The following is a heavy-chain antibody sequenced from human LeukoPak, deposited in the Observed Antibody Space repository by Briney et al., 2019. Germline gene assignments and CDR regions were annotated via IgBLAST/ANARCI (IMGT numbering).Heavy chain of an antibody. J-gene: IGHJ1*01. CDR3: ARYSLSREDFQD. D-gene: IGHD6-13*01. CDR2: IYDTGST. Sequence: PSETLSLTCTVSGGPISSSSYYWGWIRQPPGKGLEWIGYIYDTGSTLYNPSLESRLTISIDTSKNQFSLRLSSVTAADTAVYFCARYSLSREDFQDWGQGTLVTVSS. CDR1: GGPISSSSYY. V-gene: IGHV4-39*07.